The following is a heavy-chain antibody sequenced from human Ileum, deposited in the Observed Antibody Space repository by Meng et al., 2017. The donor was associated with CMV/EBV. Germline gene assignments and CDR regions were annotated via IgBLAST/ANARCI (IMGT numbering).Heavy chain of an antibody. CDR1: GFTFSSYA. CDR2: ISGSGGST. D-gene: IGHD3-3*01. Sequence: SGFTFSSYAMSWVRQAPGKGLEWVSAISGSGGSTYYADSVKGRFTISRDSSKNTLYLQMNSLRAEDTAVYYCAKANSGGVVIPAFDYWGQGTLVTVSS. J-gene: IGHJ4*02. CDR3: AKANSGGVVIPAFDY. V-gene: IGHV3-23*01.